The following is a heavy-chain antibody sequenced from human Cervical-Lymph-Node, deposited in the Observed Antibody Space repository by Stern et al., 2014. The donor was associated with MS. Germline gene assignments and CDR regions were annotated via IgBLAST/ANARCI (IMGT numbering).Heavy chain of an antibody. CDR3: ARIRRAPYAYYSLDI. J-gene: IGHJ6*02. D-gene: IGHD3-16*01. CDR1: GFSLSAAGMC. CDR2: GYWDDDK. Sequence: QVTLKESGPALVKPTQTLTLTCTFSGFSLSAAGMCVTWVRQPPGKALEXLALGYWDDDKYYRTSLKTRLTISKDTSKNQVVLTMTNVDPVDTATYYCARIRRAPYAYYSLDIWGQGTTVTVSS. V-gene: IGHV2-70*20.